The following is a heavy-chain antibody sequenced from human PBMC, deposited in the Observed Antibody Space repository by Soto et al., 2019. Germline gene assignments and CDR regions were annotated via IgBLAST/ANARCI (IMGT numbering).Heavy chain of an antibody. CDR3: ARGYCSSISWYLDY. CDR1: GGSFSGYY. D-gene: IGHD2-2*01. CDR2: INHSGST. Sequence: SETLSLTCAVYGGSFSGYYWSWIRQPPGKGLEWIGEINHSGSTNYNPSLKSRVTISVDTSKNQFSLKPSPVTAADTAVYYCARGYCSSISWYLDYWGQGTLVTVSS. J-gene: IGHJ4*02. V-gene: IGHV4-34*01.